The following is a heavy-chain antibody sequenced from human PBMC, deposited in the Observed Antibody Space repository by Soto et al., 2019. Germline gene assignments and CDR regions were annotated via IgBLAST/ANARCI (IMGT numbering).Heavy chain of an antibody. Sequence: SETLSLTCTFSGGSISSYYWSLIRQPPGKGLEWIGYIYYSGSTNYNPSLKSRVTISVDTSKNQFSLKLSSVTAADTAVYYCARRAVAGPYNWFDPWGQGTTVTVSS. CDR1: GGSISSYY. J-gene: IGHJ5*01. D-gene: IGHD6-19*01. CDR2: IYYSGST. V-gene: IGHV4-59*08. CDR3: ARRAVAGPYNWFDP.